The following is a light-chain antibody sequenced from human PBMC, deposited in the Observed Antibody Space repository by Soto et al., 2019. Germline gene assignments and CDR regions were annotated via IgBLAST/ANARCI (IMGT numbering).Light chain of an antibody. CDR3: SSYTSINTVV. CDR2: EVT. CDR1: SSDFGAYKS. Sequence: QSALTQPASVSGSPGQSSTISCTGTSSDFGAYKSVSWYQQHPGEAPKLMIYEVTNRPSGVYNRFSGAKSGNTSSLAISGRQAEADAHYYFSSYTSINTVVFGGGTKVAVL. J-gene: IGLJ2*01. V-gene: IGLV2-14*01.